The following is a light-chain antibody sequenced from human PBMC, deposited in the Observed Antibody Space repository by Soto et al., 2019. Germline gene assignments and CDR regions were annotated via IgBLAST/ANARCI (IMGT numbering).Light chain of an antibody. Sequence: DVHMSQSPSSLSASVGYRFTITCRASQSISSYLNWYQQKPVKAPKLLXYAASSFQSGVPSRFSGSGSGTDFTLTISSLQPEDFATHYCQQSYSTPPWTFGQGTKVDIK. CDR3: QQSYSTPPWT. CDR2: AAS. J-gene: IGKJ1*01. CDR1: QSISSY. V-gene: IGKV1-39*01.